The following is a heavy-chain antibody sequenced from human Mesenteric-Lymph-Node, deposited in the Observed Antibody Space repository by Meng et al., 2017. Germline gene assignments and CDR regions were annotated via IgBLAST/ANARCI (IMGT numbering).Heavy chain of an antibody. D-gene: IGHD6-13*01. J-gene: IGHJ6*02. V-gene: IGHV4-31*01. CDR1: GGSISSGGYY. Sequence: LRLSCTVSGGSISSGGYYWSWIRQLPGQGLEWIGYIYYSGTTYYNPSLRSQVIMSLGPSKNQFSLNLTSVTAADTAVYYCAMQQLVEGDYYYYGMDVWGQGTTVTVSS. CDR3: AMQQLVEGDYYYYGMDV. CDR2: IYYSGTT.